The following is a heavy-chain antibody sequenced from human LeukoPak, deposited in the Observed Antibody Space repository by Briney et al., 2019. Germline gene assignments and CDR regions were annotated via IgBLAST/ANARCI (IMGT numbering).Heavy chain of an antibody. CDR2: IKQDGSQK. V-gene: IGHV3-7*01. D-gene: IGHD6-13*01. J-gene: IGHJ4*02. CDR3: VRAVGAAASY. CDR1: GFTFSRYW. Sequence: GWSLRLSCAASGFTFSRYWMNWVRQAPGKGLEWVANIKQDGSQKYYVDSVKGRFTISRDNAKNSLYLQMNSLRAEDTAVYYCVRAVGAAASYWGQGALVTVSS.